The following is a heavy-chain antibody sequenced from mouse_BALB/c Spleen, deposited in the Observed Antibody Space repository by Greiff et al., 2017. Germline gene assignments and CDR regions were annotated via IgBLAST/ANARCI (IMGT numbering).Heavy chain of an antibody. J-gene: IGHJ4*01. CDR2: IRLKSNNYAT. D-gene: IGHD1-1*01. V-gene: IGHV6-6*02. Sequence: EVQGVESGGGLVQPGGSMKLSCVASGFTFSNYWMNWVRQSPEKGLEWVAEIRLKSNNYATHYAESVKGRFTISRDDSKSSVYLQMNNLRAEDTGIYYCTRPDYGSSYGAMDYWGQGTSVTVSS. CDR3: TRPDYGSSYGAMDY. CDR1: GFTFSNYW.